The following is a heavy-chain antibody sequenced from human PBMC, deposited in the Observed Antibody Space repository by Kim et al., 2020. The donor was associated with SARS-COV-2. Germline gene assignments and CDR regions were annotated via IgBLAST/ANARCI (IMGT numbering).Heavy chain of an antibody. CDR1: GFTFSSYA. D-gene: IGHD3-10*01. Sequence: GGSLRLSCAASGFTFSSYAMHWVRQAPGKGLEWVAVISYDGSNKYYADSVKGRFTISRDNSKNTLYLQMNSLRAEDTAVYYCARDRSMVRGVSFSGYGMDVWGQGTTVTVSS. J-gene: IGHJ6*02. V-gene: IGHV3-30*04. CDR2: ISYDGSNK. CDR3: ARDRSMVRGVSFSGYGMDV.